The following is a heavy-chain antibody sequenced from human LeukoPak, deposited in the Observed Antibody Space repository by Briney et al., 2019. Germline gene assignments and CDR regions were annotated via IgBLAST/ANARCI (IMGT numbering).Heavy chain of an antibody. J-gene: IGHJ4*02. CDR2: TYYSGAA. D-gene: IGHD3-10*01. Sequence: PSQTLSLTCTVSGGSIGNDGYYWNWLRQHPGRGLEWIAFTYYSGAASYNPSLTSRVTISVDTSTNQFSLKLTSVTAADTAVYFCARGRYYGFSGDSWGQGTPVTVSS. CDR3: ARGRYYGFSGDS. V-gene: IGHV4-31*03. CDR1: GGSIGNDGYY.